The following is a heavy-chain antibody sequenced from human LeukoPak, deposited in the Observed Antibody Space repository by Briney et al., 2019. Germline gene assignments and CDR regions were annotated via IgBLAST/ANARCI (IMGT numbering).Heavy chain of an antibody. CDR1: GFTISNYA. D-gene: IGHD3-22*01. V-gene: IGHV3-23*01. J-gene: IGHJ4*02. Sequence: GGSLRLSCAASGFTISNYALSWVRQAPGKGLEWVSAISGSGGSTYYADSVKSRFTISRDNSKNTLSLQMSSLRAEDTAVYYCAKDGVVYYYDSSGFIDYWGQGTLVTVSS. CDR3: AKDGVVYYYDSSGFIDY. CDR2: ISGSGGST.